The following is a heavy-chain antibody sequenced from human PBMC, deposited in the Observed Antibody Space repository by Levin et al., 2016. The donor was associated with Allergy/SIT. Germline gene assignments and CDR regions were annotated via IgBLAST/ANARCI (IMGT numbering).Heavy chain of an antibody. CDR2: IYYSGST. Sequence: SETLSLTCTVSGGSISSYYWSWIRQPPGKGLEWIGYIYYSGSTNYNPSLKSRVTISVDTSKNQFSLKLSSVTAADTAVYYCARDRLYYDSSGLYYYYGMDVWGQGTTVTVSS. CDR1: GGSISSYY. V-gene: IGHV4-59*01. CDR3: ARDRLYYDSSGLYYYYGMDV. D-gene: IGHD3-22*01. J-gene: IGHJ6*02.